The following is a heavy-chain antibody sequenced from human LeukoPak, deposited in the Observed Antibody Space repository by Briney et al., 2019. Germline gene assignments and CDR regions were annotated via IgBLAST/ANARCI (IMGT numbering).Heavy chain of an antibody. D-gene: IGHD6-13*01. V-gene: IGHV4-59*08. J-gene: IGHJ4*02. CDR3: ARHAHSSSFFDY. CDR2: IYYSGST. Sequence: SETLSLTCTVSGGSISSYYWSWIRQPPGKGLEWVGYIYYSGSTNYNPSLKSRVTISVDTSKNQFSLKLSSVTAADTAVYYCARHAHSSSFFDYWGQGTLVTVSS. CDR1: GGSISSYY.